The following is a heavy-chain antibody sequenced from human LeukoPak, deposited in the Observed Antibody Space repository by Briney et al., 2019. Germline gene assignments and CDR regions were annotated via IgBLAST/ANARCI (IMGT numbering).Heavy chain of an antibody. Sequence: GSLRLSCAASGFTFDNYGMHWVRQAPGKGLEWVAIISYDGSDKYYADSVKGRFTISRDNSKNTLYLQMNSLRAEDTAVYYCAKVRVVFNWNYAYYFDSWGQGTLVTVSS. D-gene: IGHD1-7*01. CDR3: AKVRVVFNWNYAYYFDS. J-gene: IGHJ4*02. CDR2: ISYDGSDK. V-gene: IGHV3-30*18. CDR1: GFTFDNYG.